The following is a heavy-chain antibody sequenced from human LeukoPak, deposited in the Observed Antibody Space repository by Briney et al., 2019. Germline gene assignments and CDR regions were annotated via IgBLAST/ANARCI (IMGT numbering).Heavy chain of an antibody. CDR3: ARDLIQFAHYYDSSGSISLGY. CDR1: GFTFSSYG. V-gene: IGHV3-30*03. J-gene: IGHJ4*02. D-gene: IGHD3-22*01. CDR2: ISYDGSNK. Sequence: GGPLRLSCAASGFTFSSYGMHWVRQAPGKGLEWVAVISYDGSNKYYADSVKGRFTISRDNSKNTLYLQMNSLRAEDTAVYYCARDLIQFAHYYDSSGSISLGYWGQGTLVTVSS.